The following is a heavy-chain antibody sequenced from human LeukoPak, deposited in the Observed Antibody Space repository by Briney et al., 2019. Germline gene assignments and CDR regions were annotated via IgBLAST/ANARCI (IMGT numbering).Heavy chain of an antibody. CDR3: ARGGSGWHSDY. CDR1: GYTFTGYG. Sequence: GASVKVSCKASGYTFTGYGISWVRQAPGQGLEWMGWISAYNGKTNYPQKFQGRVTMTTDTSTRTAYMELRSLRSDDTAVYYCARGGSGWHSDYWGQGTLVTVSS. CDR2: ISAYNGKT. V-gene: IGHV1-18*01. D-gene: IGHD6-19*01. J-gene: IGHJ4*02.